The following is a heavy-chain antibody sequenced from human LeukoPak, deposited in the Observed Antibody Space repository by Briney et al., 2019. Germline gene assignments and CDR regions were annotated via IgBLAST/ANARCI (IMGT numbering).Heavy chain of an antibody. CDR2: ISSSSSYI. J-gene: IGHJ4*02. Sequence: GGSLRLSCAASGFTFSSYSMNWVRQAPGKGLEWVSSISSSSSYIYYADSVKGRFTISRDNAKNSLYLQMNSLRAEDTAVYYCARDGSRSWSDFDYWGQGTLVTVSS. CDR1: GFTFSSYS. D-gene: IGHD6-13*01. V-gene: IGHV3-21*01. CDR3: ARDGSRSWSDFDY.